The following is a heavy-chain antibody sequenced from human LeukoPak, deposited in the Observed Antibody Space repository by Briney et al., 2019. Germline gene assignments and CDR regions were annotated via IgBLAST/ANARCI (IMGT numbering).Heavy chain of an antibody. J-gene: IGHJ2*01. CDR1: GFTFISSA. Sequence: GTSVKVSCKASGFTFISSAMQWVRQARGQRLEWIGWIVVGSGNTNYAQKFQERVTITRDMSTNTTYMELSSLRSEDTAVYYCAAAPGIAARPSGDLWGRGTLVTVSS. V-gene: IGHV1-58*02. CDR2: IVVGSGNT. D-gene: IGHD6-13*01. CDR3: AAAPGIAARPSGDL.